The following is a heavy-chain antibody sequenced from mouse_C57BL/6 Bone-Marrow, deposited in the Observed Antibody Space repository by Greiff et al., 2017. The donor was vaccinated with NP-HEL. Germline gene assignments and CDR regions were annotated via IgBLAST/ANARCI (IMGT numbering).Heavy chain of an antibody. CDR2: ITHSGET. V-gene: IGHV12-3*01. J-gene: IGHJ2*01. CDR3: EGDRGYYGGARYCD. D-gene: IGHD1-1*01. CDR1: GFPITSCYF. Sequence: VQLVESGPGLVKPSQSLFLTCSITGFPITSCYFWICIRPPPGKPLECMGYITHSGETFYNPSLPSPFPITRETSKNKFFLQLNTMTTEDAAMYYYEGDRGYYGGARYCDWGQGTTLTVSS.